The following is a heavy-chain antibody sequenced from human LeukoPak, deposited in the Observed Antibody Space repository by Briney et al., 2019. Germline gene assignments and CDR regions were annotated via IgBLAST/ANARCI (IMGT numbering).Heavy chain of an antibody. CDR2: INPNSGGT. V-gene: IGHV1-2*02. CDR3: ARDVIIAALTYYMDV. Sequence: ASVKVSCKASGGTFSSYAISWVRQAPGQGLEWMGWINPNSGGTNYAQKFQGRVTMTRDTSISTAYMELSRLRSDDTAVYYCARDVIIAALTYYMDVWGKGTTVTVSS. CDR1: GGTFSSYA. D-gene: IGHD6-13*01. J-gene: IGHJ6*03.